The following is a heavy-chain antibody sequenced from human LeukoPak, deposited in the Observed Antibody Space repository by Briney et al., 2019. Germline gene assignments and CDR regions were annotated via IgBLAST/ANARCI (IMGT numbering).Heavy chain of an antibody. CDR2: INPIGGST. Sequence: ASVKVSCKASGYTFTSYYMRWGRQAPGQGREGMGMINPIGGSTSYAQKFQGRVTMTRDTSTSTVYMELSSLRSEDTAVYYCARDLENRVYMNYWGQGTLVPVSS. CDR3: ARDLENRVYMNY. D-gene: IGHD3-3*01. J-gene: IGHJ4*02. CDR1: GYTFTSYY. V-gene: IGHV1-46*01.